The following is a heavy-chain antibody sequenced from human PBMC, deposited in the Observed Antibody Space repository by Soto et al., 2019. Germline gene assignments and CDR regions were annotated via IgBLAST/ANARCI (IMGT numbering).Heavy chain of an antibody. J-gene: IGHJ4*02. D-gene: IGHD3-10*01. Sequence: QVQLVQSGAEVKKPGSSVKVSGKASGGTFSSYTISWVRQAPGQGLEWMGRIIPILGIANYAQKFQGRVTITADKSTSTAYMELSSLRSEDTAVYYCASDNGLLWFGESLQGYFDYWGQGTLVTVSS. CDR2: IIPILGIA. CDR1: GGTFSSYT. CDR3: ASDNGLLWFGESLQGYFDY. V-gene: IGHV1-69*02.